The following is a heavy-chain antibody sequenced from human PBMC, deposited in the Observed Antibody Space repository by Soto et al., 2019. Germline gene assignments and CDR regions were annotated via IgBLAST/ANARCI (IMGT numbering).Heavy chain of an antibody. CDR2: IYHSGST. J-gene: IGHJ4*02. D-gene: IGHD6-6*01. CDR1: GGSISSGGYS. CDR3: ARQAARRTFDY. V-gene: IGHV4-30-2*01. Sequence: SETLSLTCAVSGGSISSGGYSWSWIRQPPGKGLEWIGYIYHSGSTYYNPSLKSRVTISVDRSKNQFSPKLSSVTAADTAVYYCARQAARRTFDYWGQGTLVTVSS.